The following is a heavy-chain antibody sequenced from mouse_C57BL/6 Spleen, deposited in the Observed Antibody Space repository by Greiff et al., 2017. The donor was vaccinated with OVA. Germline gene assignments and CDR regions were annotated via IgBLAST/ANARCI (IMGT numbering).Heavy chain of an antibody. Sequence: VHVKQSVAELVRPGASVKLSCTASGFNIKNTYMHWVKQRPEQGLEWIGRIDPANGNTKYAPKFQGKATITADTSSNTAYLQLSSLTSEDTAIYYCARDTTVPHYYAMDYWGQGTSVTVSS. V-gene: IGHV14-3*01. J-gene: IGHJ4*01. CDR2: IDPANGNT. CDR1: GFNIKNTY. D-gene: IGHD1-1*01. CDR3: ARDTTVPHYYAMDY.